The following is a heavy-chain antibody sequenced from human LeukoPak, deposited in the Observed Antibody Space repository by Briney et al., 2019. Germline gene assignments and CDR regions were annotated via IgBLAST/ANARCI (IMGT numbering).Heavy chain of an antibody. Sequence: GGSLRLSCAASGFTFSNYAMSWVRQAPGKGLEWVSVIGTIPGVTYYTESVKGRFTISRDNSRNTVYLQMNNLRADDTALYFCAKAADTNYFRYGDYWGQGTLVTVSS. J-gene: IGHJ4*02. CDR1: GFTFSNYA. D-gene: IGHD1-7*01. CDR3: AKAADTNYFRYGDY. CDR2: IGTIPGVT. V-gene: IGHV3-23*01.